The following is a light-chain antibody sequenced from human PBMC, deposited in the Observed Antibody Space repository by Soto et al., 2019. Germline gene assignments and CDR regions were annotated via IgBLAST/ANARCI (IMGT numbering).Light chain of an antibody. J-gene: IGKJ1*01. Sequence: DILMTQSPATLSVSPGEGATLSCRASQTISSNLAWYQQKPGQVPRLLMYGASTRATGIPARFSGSGSGIEFTLTISSLQSEDFAVYYCQQYNNWPLTFGQGTKVEIK. CDR1: QTISSN. CDR3: QQYNNWPLT. CDR2: GAS. V-gene: IGKV3-15*01.